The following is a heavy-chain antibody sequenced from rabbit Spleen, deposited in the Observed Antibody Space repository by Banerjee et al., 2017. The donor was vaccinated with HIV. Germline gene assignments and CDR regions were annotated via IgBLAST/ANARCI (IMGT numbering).Heavy chain of an antibody. Sequence: QEQLEESGGGLVKPEGSLTLTCKASGVSFSGSSYMCWVRQAPGKGLEWIACIDTGSSGFTYFASWAKGRFTISKTSSTTVTLQMTSLTAADTATYFCARSGYVGWGGDGDLTGNKLWGQGTLVTVS. CDR3: ARSGYVGWGGDGDLTGNKL. CDR1: GVSFSGSSY. V-gene: IGHV1S45*01. J-gene: IGHJ3*01. D-gene: IGHD4-1*01. CDR2: IDTGSSGFT.